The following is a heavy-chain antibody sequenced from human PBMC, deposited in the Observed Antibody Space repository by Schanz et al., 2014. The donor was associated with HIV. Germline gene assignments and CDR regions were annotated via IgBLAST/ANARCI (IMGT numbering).Heavy chain of an antibody. CDR2: ISGSGGST. J-gene: IGHJ1*01. CDR1: GFTFSNYA. D-gene: IGHD6-19*01. V-gene: IGHV3-23*01. Sequence: EVQLLESGGGLVQPGGSLRLSCEASGFTFSNYAMSWVRQAPGKGLEWVSSISGSGGSTYYADSVKGRFTISRGNSKNTLYLQMNSLRAEDTAIYYCARGSSGWSSSDLWGQGTLVTVSS. CDR3: ARGSSGWSSSDL.